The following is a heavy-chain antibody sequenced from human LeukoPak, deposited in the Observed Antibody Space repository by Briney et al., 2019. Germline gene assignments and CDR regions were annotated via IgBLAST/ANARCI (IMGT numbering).Heavy chain of an antibody. J-gene: IGHJ6*02. CDR1: GYTFTGYY. CDR3: ARDGGITGIHFCRYGMDV. CDR2: INPNSGGT. Sequence: ASVKVSCKASGYTFTGYYMHWVRQAPGQGLEWMGWINPNSGGTNYAQKFQGRVTMTRDTSISTAYMELRRLRSDDTAVYYCARDGGITGIHFCRYGMDVWGQGTTVTVSS. V-gene: IGHV1-2*02. D-gene: IGHD1-20*01.